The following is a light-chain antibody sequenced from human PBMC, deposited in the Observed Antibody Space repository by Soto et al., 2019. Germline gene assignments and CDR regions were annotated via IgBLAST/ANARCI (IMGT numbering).Light chain of an antibody. V-gene: IGKV3-20*01. CDR3: QQYGTSLT. Sequence: EIVSTQSPGTLSLSPWERATLSCRASQSVTNNYLAWYQHKPGQAPRCLIYGAAIRSTGIPDRFSGSGSGTDFTLTISRLEPEDFAVYYCQQYGTSLTIGQGTKLEIK. J-gene: IGKJ2*01. CDR1: QSVTNNY. CDR2: GAA.